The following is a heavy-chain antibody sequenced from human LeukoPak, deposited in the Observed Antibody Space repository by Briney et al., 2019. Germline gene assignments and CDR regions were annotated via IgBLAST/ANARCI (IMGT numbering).Heavy chain of an antibody. CDR1: GFTFSSYA. CDR2: ISGSGGST. J-gene: IGHJ3*02. CDR3: AKASKYDSSGYGAFDI. Sequence: PGGSLRLSCAASGFTFSSYAMSWVRQAPGKGLEWVSAISGSGGSTYYADSVKGRFTISRDNSKNTLYLQMNSLRAEDTAVYYCAKASKYDSSGYGAFDIWGQGTMVTVSS. D-gene: IGHD3-22*01. V-gene: IGHV3-23*01.